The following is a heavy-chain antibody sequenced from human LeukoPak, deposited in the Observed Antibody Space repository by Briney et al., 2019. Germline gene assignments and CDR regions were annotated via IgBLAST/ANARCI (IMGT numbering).Heavy chain of an antibody. D-gene: IGHD3-3*01. CDR3: ARERTEYDFWSAYFDP. Sequence: GRSLRLSCAASGFTFSSYGMHWVRQAPGKGLEWVAVISYDGSNKYYADSVKGRFTISRDTSKNSLYLHMNRLRTEDTAVYYCARERTEYDFWSAYFDPWGQGTLVTVSS. V-gene: IGHV3-30*03. CDR2: ISYDGSNK. J-gene: IGHJ5*02. CDR1: GFTFSSYG.